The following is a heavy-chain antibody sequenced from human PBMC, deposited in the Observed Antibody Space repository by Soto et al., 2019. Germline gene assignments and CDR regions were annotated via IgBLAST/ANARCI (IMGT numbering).Heavy chain of an antibody. V-gene: IGHV3-23*01. CDR1: GFIFRNYA. CDR2: ITSSGANT. D-gene: IGHD3-10*01. J-gene: IGHJ4*02. Sequence: EVQMLESGGGLVQPGGSLRLSCTVSGFIFRNYARSWVRQAPGKGLEWVSAITSSGANTYYADSVKARFTISRDNSQNTVHLQINSLRVEDMAMYYCAKDRVGGGVDYWGQGTLVTVS. CDR3: AKDRVGGGVDY.